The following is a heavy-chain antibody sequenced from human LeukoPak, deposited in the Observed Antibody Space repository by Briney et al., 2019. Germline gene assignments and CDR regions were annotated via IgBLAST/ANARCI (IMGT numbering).Heavy chain of an antibody. CDR2: IYHSGST. V-gene: IGHV4-38-2*02. Sequence: SETLSLTCTVSGYSISSGYYWGWIRQPPGKGLEWIGSIYHSGSTYYNPSLKSRVTISVDTSKNQFSLKLSSVTAADTAVYYCARDGESGDYFDYWGQGTLVTVSS. CDR3: ARDGESGDYFDY. D-gene: IGHD7-27*01. CDR1: GYSISSGYY. J-gene: IGHJ4*02.